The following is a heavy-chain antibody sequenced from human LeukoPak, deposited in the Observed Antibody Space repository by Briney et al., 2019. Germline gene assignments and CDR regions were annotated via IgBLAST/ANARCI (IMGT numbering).Heavy chain of an antibody. D-gene: IGHD5-18*01. V-gene: IGHV1-3*01. J-gene: IGHJ4*02. Sequence: GASVKVSCKASGYSFTSYAMHWVRQAPGQRLKWMGWINAGNGNTEYSQKFQGRVTITRDASASTAYMELSSLRSGDTAVYYCAREDTAFDCWGQGTLVTVSS. CDR2: INAGNGNT. CDR3: AREDTAFDC. CDR1: GYSFTSYA.